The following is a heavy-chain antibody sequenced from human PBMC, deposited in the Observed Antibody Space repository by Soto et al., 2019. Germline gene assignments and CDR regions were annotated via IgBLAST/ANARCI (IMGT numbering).Heavy chain of an antibody. CDR2: INHSGST. CDR1: GGAFSGYY. CDR3: ARLVQTWNHNVDY. V-gene: IGHV4-34*01. Sequence: QVQLQQWGAGLLKPSETLSLTCAVYGGAFSGYYWSWIRQPPGKGLEWIGEINHSGSTNYNPSLKSRVTISVDTSKNQFSLKLSSVTAADTAVYYCARLVQTWNHNVDYWGQGTLVTVSS. J-gene: IGHJ4*02. D-gene: IGHD1-1*01.